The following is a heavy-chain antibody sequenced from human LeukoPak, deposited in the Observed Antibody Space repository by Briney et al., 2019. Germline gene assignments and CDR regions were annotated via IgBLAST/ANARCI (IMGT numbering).Heavy chain of an antibody. CDR2: ISGGGGST. Sequence: GGSLRLXCAASGFTFDDYAMHWGRQAPGKGLEWVSLISGGGGSTYYADSVKGRFTISRDNSKNSLYLQMNSLRTEDTALYYCAKGLGASYGVGYYYMDVWGQGTMVTVSS. CDR1: GFTFDDYA. V-gene: IGHV3-43*02. D-gene: IGHD1-26*01. CDR3: AKGLGASYGVGYYYMDV. J-gene: IGHJ6*03.